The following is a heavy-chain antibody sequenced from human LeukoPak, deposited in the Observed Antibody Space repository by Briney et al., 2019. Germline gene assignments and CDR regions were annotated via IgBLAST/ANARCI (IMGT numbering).Heavy chain of an antibody. J-gene: IGHJ4*02. D-gene: IGHD3-22*01. CDR2: IIPILGIA. CDR1: GGTLSSYA. V-gene: IGHV1-69*04. Sequence: ASVKVSCKASGGTLSSYAISWVRQAPGQGLEWMGRIIPILGIANYAQKFQGRVTITADKSTSTAYMELSSLRSEDTAVYYCASIPPSYYYDSSGYVWGQGTLVTVSS. CDR3: ASIPPSYYYDSSGYV.